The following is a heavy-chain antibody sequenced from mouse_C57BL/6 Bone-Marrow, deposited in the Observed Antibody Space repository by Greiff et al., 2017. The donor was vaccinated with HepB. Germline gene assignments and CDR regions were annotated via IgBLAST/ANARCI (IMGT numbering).Heavy chain of an antibody. CDR3: ARQVYYYGRGDFDY. V-gene: IGHV5-6*01. J-gene: IGHJ2*01. CDR2: ISSGGSYT. CDR1: GFTFSSYG. D-gene: IGHD1-1*01. Sequence: EVQRVESGGDLVKPGGSLKLSCAASGFTFSSYGMSWVRQTPDKRLEWVATISSGGSYTYYPDSVKGRFTISRDNAKNTLYLQMSSLKSEDTAMYYCARQVYYYGRGDFDYWGQGTTLTVSS.